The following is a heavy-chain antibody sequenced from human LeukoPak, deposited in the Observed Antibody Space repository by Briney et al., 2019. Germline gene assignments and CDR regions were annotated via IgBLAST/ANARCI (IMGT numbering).Heavy chain of an antibody. CDR2: IPRNGGST. D-gene: IGHD6-13*01. CDR3: ARMKYSSSWYVVGYFDY. J-gene: IGHJ4*02. CDR1: GFTFSSYA. Sequence: GGSLRLSCAASGFTFSSYAMSWVRQAPGKGLEWVSSIPRNGGSTYYADSVKGRFTISRDNAKNSLYLQMNSLRAEDTALYYCARMKYSSSWYVVGYFDYWGQGTLVTASS. V-gene: IGHV3-23*01.